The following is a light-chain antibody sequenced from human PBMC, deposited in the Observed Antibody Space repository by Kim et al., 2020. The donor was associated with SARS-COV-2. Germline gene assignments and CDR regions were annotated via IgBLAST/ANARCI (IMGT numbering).Light chain of an antibody. Sequence: EIVLTQSPGTLSLSPGERATLSCRASQSVSSSYLAWYQQKPGQAPRLLIYGASSRATGIPDRFSGSGSGTDFTLTTSRLEPEDFAVYSCQQYGSSLTFCGGTKVDIK. CDR2: GAS. J-gene: IGKJ4*01. V-gene: IGKV3-20*01. CDR1: QSVSSSY. CDR3: QQYGSSLT.